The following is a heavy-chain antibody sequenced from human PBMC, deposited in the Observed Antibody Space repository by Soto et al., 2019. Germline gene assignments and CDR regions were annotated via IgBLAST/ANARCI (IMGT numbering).Heavy chain of an antibody. CDR2: INAGNGNT. D-gene: IGHD3-22*01. CDR3: AGVYYYDSSGYFLGH. CDR1: GYTFTSYA. J-gene: IGHJ4*02. V-gene: IGHV1-3*01. Sequence: ASVKVSCKASGYTFTSYAMHWVRQAPGQRLEWMGWINAGNGNTKYSQKFQGRVTITRDTSASTAYMELSSLRSEDTAVYYCAGVYYYDSSGYFLGHRGQGTLVTVSS.